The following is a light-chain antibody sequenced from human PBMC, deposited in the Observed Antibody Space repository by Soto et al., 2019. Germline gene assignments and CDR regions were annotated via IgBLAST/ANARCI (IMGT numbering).Light chain of an antibody. Sequence: QSVMTQPPSVSAAPGQKVTISCSGSSSNIGGNSVSWYQQLPGTAPKLLIYDDDKRPSGVPDRFSGSKSGTSASLAFSGLRSEDEADYYCAAWDDSLNGWVFGGGTKLTVL. J-gene: IGLJ3*02. CDR2: DDD. CDR3: AAWDDSLNGWV. CDR1: SSNIGGNS. V-gene: IGLV1-51*01.